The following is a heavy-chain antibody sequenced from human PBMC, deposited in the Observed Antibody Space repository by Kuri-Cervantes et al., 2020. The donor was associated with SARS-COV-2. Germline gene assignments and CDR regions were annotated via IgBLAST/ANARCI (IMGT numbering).Heavy chain of an antibody. D-gene: IGHD5-18*01. V-gene: IGHV3-7*01. CDR3: ARLVSDNSYGFQYFDY. CDR2: IKQDGSEK. Sequence: GGSLRLSCAASGFTFSSYWMSWVRQAPGKGLEWVANIKQDGSEKYYVDSVKGRFTISRDNSKNTLYLQMNSLRAEDTAVYYCARLVSDNSYGFQYFDYWGQGTLVTVSS. CDR1: GFTFSSYW. J-gene: IGHJ4*02.